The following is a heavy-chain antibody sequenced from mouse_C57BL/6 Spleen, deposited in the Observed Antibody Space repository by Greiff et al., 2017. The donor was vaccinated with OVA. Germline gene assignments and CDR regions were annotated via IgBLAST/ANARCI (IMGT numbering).Heavy chain of an antibody. CDR1: GFTFSDFY. Sequence: DVKLVESGGGLVQSGRSLRLSCATSGFTFSDFYMEWVRQAPGKGLEWIAASRNKANDYTTEYSASVKGRFIVSRDTSQSILYLQMNALRAEDTAIYYCARDVYYYGMDYWGQGTSVTVSS. J-gene: IGHJ4*01. CDR2: SRNKANDYTT. CDR3: ARDVYYYGMDY. V-gene: IGHV7-1*01.